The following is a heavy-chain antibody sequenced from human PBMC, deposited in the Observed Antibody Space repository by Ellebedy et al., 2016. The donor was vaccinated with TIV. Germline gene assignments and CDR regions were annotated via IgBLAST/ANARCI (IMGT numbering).Heavy chain of an antibody. CDR1: GFTVNNNY. D-gene: IGHD2-15*01. CDR3: AKKEAATLDDAFDV. Sequence: GESLKISCVVSGFTVNNNYMSWVRQAPGKGLEWVSVIYSGGTREYADSVKGRFTISRDNSKNTLYLQMNSVRVEDTAVYYCAKKEAATLDDAFDVWGQGTMVTVSS. V-gene: IGHV3-53*01. CDR2: IYSGGTR. J-gene: IGHJ3*01.